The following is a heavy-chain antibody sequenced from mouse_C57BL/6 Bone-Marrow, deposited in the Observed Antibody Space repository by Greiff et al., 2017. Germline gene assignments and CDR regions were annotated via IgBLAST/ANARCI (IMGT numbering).Heavy chain of an antibody. Sequence: QVQLQQSGPELVKPGASVKISCTASGYAFSSSWMNWVKQRPGKGLEWIGRIYPGDGDTNYNGKFKGKATLTADKSSSTAYMQLSSLTSEDSAVYGCAGDYAGFAYWGQGTLVTVSA. CDR1: GYAFSSSW. V-gene: IGHV1-82*01. J-gene: IGHJ3*01. CDR3: AGDYAGFAY. CDR2: IYPGDGDT. D-gene: IGHD1-1*02.